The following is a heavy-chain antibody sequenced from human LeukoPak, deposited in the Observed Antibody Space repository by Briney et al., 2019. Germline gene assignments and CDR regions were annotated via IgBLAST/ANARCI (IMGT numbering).Heavy chain of an antibody. J-gene: IGHJ4*02. CDR1: GFTFSSYE. CDR2: ISTGGSNM. CDR3: AREGTNGDIFDY. Sequence: QPGGSLRLSCAASGFTFSSYEMNWVRQAPGKGLEWVSYISTGGSNMYYEDSVKGRFTISRDNAKNSLYLQMSSLRAEDTAVYYCAREGTNGDIFDYWGQGTLVSVSS. V-gene: IGHV3-48*03. D-gene: IGHD3-9*01.